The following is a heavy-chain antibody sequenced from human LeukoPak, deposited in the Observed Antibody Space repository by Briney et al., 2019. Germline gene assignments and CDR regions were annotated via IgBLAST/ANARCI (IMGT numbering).Heavy chain of an antibody. CDR3: ARGILLEWLLSGFDY. CDR1: GYTFTSYG. J-gene: IGHJ4*02. CDR2: ISAYNGNT. V-gene: IGHV1-18*01. D-gene: IGHD3-3*01. Sequence: ASVKVSCKASGYTFTSYGISWVRQAPGQGLEWMGWISAYNGNTNYAQKLQGRVTMTRDTSISTAYMELSRLRSDDTAVYYCARGILLEWLLSGFDYWGQETLVSVSS.